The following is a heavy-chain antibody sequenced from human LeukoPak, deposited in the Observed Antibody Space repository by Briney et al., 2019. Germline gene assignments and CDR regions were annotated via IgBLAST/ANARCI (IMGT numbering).Heavy chain of an antibody. J-gene: IGHJ6*02. CDR1: GFTFSSYA. V-gene: IGHV3-23*01. CDR2: ISGSGGST. CDR3: AKDPGYSSGWPPYYYYYGMDV. D-gene: IGHD6-19*01. Sequence: GGSLRLSCAASGFTFSSYAMSWVRQAPGKGLEWVSAISGSGGSTYYADSVKGRFTISRDNSKNTLYLQMNSLRAEDTAVYYCAKDPGYSSGWPPYYYYYGMDVWGQGTTVTVSS.